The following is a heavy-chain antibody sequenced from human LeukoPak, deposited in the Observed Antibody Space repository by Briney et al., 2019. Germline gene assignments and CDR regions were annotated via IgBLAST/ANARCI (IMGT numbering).Heavy chain of an antibody. CDR1: GFTFGSYA. CDR3: AKDYPALGYCTSTTCSFFDY. D-gene: IGHD2-2*01. V-gene: IGHV3-23*01. Sequence: GGSLRLSCAASGFTFGSYAMSWVRQAPGKGLEWISTISGRDGSTYYADSVQGRFTISRDNPKNTLYLQMNSLRAEDTAVYYCAKDYPALGYCTSTTCSFFDYWGQGILVTVSS. J-gene: IGHJ4*02. CDR2: ISGRDGST.